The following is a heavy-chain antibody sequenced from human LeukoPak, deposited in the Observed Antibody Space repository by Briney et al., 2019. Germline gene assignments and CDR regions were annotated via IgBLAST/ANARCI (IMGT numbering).Heavy chain of an antibody. CDR2: ISDSGGTT. CDR1: GFTFRTYA. D-gene: IGHD2-2*01. V-gene: IGHV3-23*01. J-gene: IGHJ4*02. CDR3: AKSSDGSTSFDQ. Sequence: GGSLRLTCVASGFTFRTYAMSWVRQAPGKGLEWVSGISDSGGTTYYVDSVKGRFTISRDNSKNTLYLQINSLRAEDMALYYCAKSSDGSTSFDQWGQGTLVTVSS.